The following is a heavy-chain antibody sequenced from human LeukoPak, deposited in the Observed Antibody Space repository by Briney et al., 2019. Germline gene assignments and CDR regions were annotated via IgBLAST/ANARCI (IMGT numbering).Heavy chain of an antibody. CDR3: ARDMYGSGRTGSVDF. CDR2: ISSASSNI. Sequence: NPGGSLRLSCAASGFTFSTYSMNWVRQAPGKGLEWVSSISSASSNIYYPDSVKGRFTISRDTAQNSLYLQMNSLRAEDTAVYYCARDMYGSGRTGSVDFWGQGTLVTVSS. D-gene: IGHD3-10*01. J-gene: IGHJ4*02. CDR1: GFTFSTYS. V-gene: IGHV3-21*01.